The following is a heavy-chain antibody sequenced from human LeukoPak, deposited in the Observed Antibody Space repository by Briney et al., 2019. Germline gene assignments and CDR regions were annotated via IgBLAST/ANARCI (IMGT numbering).Heavy chain of an antibody. CDR2: INPNSGGT. V-gene: IGHV1-2*02. J-gene: IGHJ4*02. CDR3: ARAPWDVGY. Sequence: ASVKVSCKASGYSFTACYMHWVRQAPGQGLEWMGWINPNSGGTNYAQKFQGRVTMTRDTSISTVYMELSRLKSDDTAVFYCARAPWDVGYWGQGTLVSVSS. CDR1: GYSFTACY. D-gene: IGHD1-26*01.